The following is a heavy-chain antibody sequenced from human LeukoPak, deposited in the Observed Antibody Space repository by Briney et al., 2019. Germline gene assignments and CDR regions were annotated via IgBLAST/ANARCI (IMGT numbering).Heavy chain of an antibody. J-gene: IGHJ4*02. V-gene: IGHV3-49*04. CDR1: GFTFGDYA. CDR3: TRNMGSSSMFDY. D-gene: IGHD6-6*01. Sequence: LPGGSLRLSCTASGFTFGDYAMNWVRQAPGKGLEWVSFIRSKAYGGTTEYAASVKGRFTISRDDSKSIAYLQMNSLKTEDTAMYYCTRNMGSSSMFDYWGQGTLVTVSS. CDR2: IRSKAYGGTT.